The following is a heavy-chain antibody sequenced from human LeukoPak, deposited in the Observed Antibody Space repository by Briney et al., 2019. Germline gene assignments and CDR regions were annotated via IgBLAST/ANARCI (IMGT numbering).Heavy chain of an antibody. Sequence: SETLSLTCTVSGGSISSGDYYWSWIRQPPGKGLEWIGYIYYSGSTYYNPSLKSRVTISVDTSKNQFSLKLSSVTAADTAVYYCARDRLYCSGTSCYTYYYYGMDVWGQGTTVTVSS. J-gene: IGHJ6*02. CDR3: ARDRLYCSGTSCYTYYYYGMDV. CDR2: IYYSGST. V-gene: IGHV4-30-4*01. CDR1: GGSISSGDYY. D-gene: IGHD2-2*02.